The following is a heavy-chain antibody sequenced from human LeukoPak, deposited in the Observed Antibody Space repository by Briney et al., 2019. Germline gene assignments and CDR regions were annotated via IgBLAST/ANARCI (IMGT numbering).Heavy chain of an antibody. J-gene: IGHJ4*02. CDR2: MSGSGGNI. V-gene: IGHV3-23*01. CDR3: AKAVAYCGGDCLP. D-gene: IGHD2-21*02. CDR1: GFTFSNYA. Sequence: GGSLRLSCAASGFTFSNYAMTWVRQAPGKGLEWVSAMSGSGGNIHYADSVKGRFTISRDNSKNTLYLQMNSLRAEDTAIYYCAKAVAYCGGDCLPWGQGTLVTVSS.